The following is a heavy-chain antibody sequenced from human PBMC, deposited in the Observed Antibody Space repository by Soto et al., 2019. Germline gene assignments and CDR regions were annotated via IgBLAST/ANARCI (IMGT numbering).Heavy chain of an antibody. CDR2: ISGSGDRT. CDR3: VKDDGGYPSTAPH. CDR1: GITISNYP. D-gene: IGHD3-22*01. V-gene: IGHV3-23*01. Sequence: EVQLLGSGGGLVQPGGSLRLSCAASGITISNYPMSWGRQAPGKGLECVSGISGSGDRTYYADSAKGRFTTSKDISRNSLALQLDSLGVADTAVYFCVKDDGGYPSTAPHWGQGTLVTVSS. J-gene: IGHJ4*02.